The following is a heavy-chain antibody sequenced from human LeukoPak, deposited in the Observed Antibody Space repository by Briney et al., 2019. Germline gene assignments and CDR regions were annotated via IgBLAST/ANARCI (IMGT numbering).Heavy chain of an antibody. D-gene: IGHD3-10*01. CDR2: ISGSGGST. J-gene: IGHJ4*02. V-gene: IGHV3-23*01. CDR1: GFTFSNYA. CDR3: AKSMVRGVIADFDY. Sequence: GGSLRLSCAASGFTFSNYAMSLVRQAPGKGLEWVSAISGSGGSTYYADSVKGRFTISRDNSKNTLYLQMNSLRAEDTAVYYCAKSMVRGVIADFDYWGQGTLVTVSS.